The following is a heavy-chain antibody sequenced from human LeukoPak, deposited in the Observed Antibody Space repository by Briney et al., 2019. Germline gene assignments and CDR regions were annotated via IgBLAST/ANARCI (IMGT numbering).Heavy chain of an antibody. J-gene: IGHJ4*02. Sequence: CGPTLVKPTQMLTLTCTFSGVSLSTSGGGGCWILQPSGKALEGLALIYSDDDRRYIPSRKSRRTITKDTSKNQEVLTMTNMDPVDTATYYCAHSWFGESHTAQERYYFDYWGQGTLVTVSS. CDR1: GVSLSTSGGG. V-gene: IGHV2-5*02. D-gene: IGHD3-10*01. CDR3: AHSWFGESHTAQERYYFDY. CDR2: IYSDDDR.